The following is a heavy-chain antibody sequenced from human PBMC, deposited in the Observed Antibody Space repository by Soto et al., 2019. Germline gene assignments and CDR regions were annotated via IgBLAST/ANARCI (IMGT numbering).Heavy chain of an antibody. CDR2: IYHAGAT. V-gene: IGHV4-30-2*01. Sequence: SETLSLTGAVSGGSIGTSCYSWTWIRQPPGRGLEWIGSIYHAGATHYIPSLKSRLTLSLDKSKNQFSLDLSSATAADTAVYYCVMERTVFGGAPGGGVDGLRKGNTVTLSS. J-gene: IGHJ6*01. D-gene: IGHD3-3*01. CDR1: GGSIGTSCYS. CDR3: VMERTVFGGAPGGGVDG.